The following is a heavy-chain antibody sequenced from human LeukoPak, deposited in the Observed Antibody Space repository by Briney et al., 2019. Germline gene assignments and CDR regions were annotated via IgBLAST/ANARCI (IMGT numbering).Heavy chain of an antibody. J-gene: IGHJ3*02. CDR1: GGTFSSYA. Sequence: SVKVSCKASGGTFSSYAISWVRQAPGQGLEWMGGIIPIFGTANYAQKFQGRVTITADESTSTAYMELSSLRSEDTAVYYCARDSQYCGGDCYLTPNFDIWGQGTMVTVSS. D-gene: IGHD2-21*02. V-gene: IGHV1-69*01. CDR3: ARDSQYCGGDCYLTPNFDI. CDR2: IIPIFGTA.